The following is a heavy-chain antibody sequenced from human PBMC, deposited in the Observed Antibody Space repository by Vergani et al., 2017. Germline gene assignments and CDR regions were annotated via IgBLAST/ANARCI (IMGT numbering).Heavy chain of an antibody. V-gene: IGHV1-46*01. J-gene: IGHJ4*02. D-gene: IGHD2-2*01. CDR2: INPSGGST. CDR3: AREVRGCSRTSCSPYYFDY. Sequence: VQLVQSGAEVKKPGASVKVSCKASGYTFTSYYMHWVRQAPGQGLEWMGIINPSGGSTSYAQKFQGRVTMTRDTSTSTVYMELSSLRSEDTAVYYCAREVRGCSRTSCSPYYFDYWGQGTLVTVSS. CDR1: GYTFTSYY.